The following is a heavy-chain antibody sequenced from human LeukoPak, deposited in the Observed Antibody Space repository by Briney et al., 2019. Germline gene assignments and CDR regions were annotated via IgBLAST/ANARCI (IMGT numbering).Heavy chain of an antibody. CDR2: IYDSGST. Sequence: PSETLSLACTVSGASISSYYWSWIRQPPGKGLEWIGYIYDSGSTNYNPSLKSRVTMSLDALKNQFSLELNSVTPADTAVYYCARGGNYWPQWWFDPRGRGTLVSVSS. J-gene: IGHJ5*02. V-gene: IGHV4-59*01. CDR1: GASISSYY. D-gene: IGHD1-26*01. CDR3: ARGGNYWPQWWFDP.